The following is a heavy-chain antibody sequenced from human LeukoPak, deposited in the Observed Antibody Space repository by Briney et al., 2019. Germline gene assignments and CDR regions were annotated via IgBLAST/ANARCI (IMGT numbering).Heavy chain of an antibody. J-gene: IGHJ4*02. CDR1: GASVSNYY. CDR2: FHYSGST. CDR3: ARHHDGGPKLRLDF. V-gene: IGHV4-59*08. Sequence: SETLSLTCRVSGASVSNYYWSWLRQSPGKGLEWIGFFHYSGSTNYNPSLNSRVTTSIDTSMNQLSLTLVSVTAADTAVYFCARHHDGGPKLRLDFWGLGVLVTVSS. D-gene: IGHD2-15*01.